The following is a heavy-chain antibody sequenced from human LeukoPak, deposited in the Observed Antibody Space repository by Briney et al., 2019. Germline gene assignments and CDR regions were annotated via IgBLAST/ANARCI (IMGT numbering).Heavy chain of an antibody. CDR3: ARVSGYYSGGSCYSSAFDI. J-gene: IGHJ3*02. CDR2: INPNSGGT. Sequence: ASVKVSCKASGYTFTGYYMHWVRQAPGQGLEWMGWINPNSGGTNYAQKFQGRVTMTRDTSISTAYMELGRLRSDDTAVYYCARVSGYYSGGSCYSSAFDIWGQGTMVTVSS. CDR1: GYTFTGYY. V-gene: IGHV1-2*02. D-gene: IGHD2-15*01.